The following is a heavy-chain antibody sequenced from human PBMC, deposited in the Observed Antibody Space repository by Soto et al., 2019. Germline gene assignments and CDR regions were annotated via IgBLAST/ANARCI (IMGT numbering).Heavy chain of an antibody. D-gene: IGHD5-18*01. CDR3: ASVDTAMVLDY. CDR1: GGSVSSNSYS. J-gene: IGHJ4*02. CDR2: IYSTDNT. Sequence: PSETLSLTCTVSGGSVSSNSYSWGWIRQSPGKGLEWIATIYSTDNTYYNPSLLSRVTISVDTSKNQFSLKLSSVTAADTAVYYCASVDTAMVLDYWGQGTLVTVSS. V-gene: IGHV4-39*07.